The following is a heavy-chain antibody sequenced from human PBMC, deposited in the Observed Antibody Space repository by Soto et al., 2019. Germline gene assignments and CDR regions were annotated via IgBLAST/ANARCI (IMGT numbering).Heavy chain of an antibody. J-gene: IGHJ4*02. V-gene: IGHV3-7*03. CDR3: ATDTYCPATPPRGPGN. CDR2: MNQHGSDI. D-gene: IGHD2-8*02. Sequence: GGSLRLSCAASGFTFISYWMAWVRQSPGKGLEWVASMNQHGSDIQYVDSVRGRFTISRDNARNLLYLQMNNLRVEDTAIYYCATDTYCPATPPRGPGNSGQGPLVTVSS. CDR1: GFTFISYW.